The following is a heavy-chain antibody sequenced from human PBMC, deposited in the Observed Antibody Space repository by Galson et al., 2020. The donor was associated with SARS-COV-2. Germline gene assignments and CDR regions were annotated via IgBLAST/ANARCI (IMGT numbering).Heavy chain of an antibody. J-gene: IGHJ6*02. CDR3: ARAPAVDTAMVRYYYGMDV. Sequence: SETLSLTCTVSGGSISSGSYYWSWIRQPAGKGLEWIGRIYTSGSTNYNPSLKSRVTISVDTSKNQFSLKLSSVTAADTAVYYCARAPAVDTAMVRYYYGMDVWGQGNTVTVSS. D-gene: IGHD5-18*01. V-gene: IGHV4-61*02. CDR1: GGSISSGSYY. CDR2: IYTSGST.